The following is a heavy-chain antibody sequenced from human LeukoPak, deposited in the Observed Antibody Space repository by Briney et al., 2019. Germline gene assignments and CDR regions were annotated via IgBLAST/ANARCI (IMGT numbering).Heavy chain of an antibody. D-gene: IGHD4-17*01. V-gene: IGHV3-74*01. Sequence: GGSLRLSCAASGFTFRTYWMHWVRQTPGKGLMWLSGIRGDGGRTNSADSVKGRFTISRDNAKNILYLQINSLRVEDTGVYYCARDHGDYPDYWGQGTLVTVSS. J-gene: IGHJ4*02. CDR1: GFTFRTYW. CDR3: ARDHGDYPDY. CDR2: IRGDGGRT.